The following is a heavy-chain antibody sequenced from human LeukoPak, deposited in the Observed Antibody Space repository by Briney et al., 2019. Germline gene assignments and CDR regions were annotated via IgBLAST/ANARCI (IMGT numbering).Heavy chain of an antibody. V-gene: IGHV4-59*08. D-gene: IGHD1-26*01. CDR2: ISYSGSI. CDR3: ARLGKEVTYRAYYLDY. CDR1: GGSISSYY. J-gene: IGHJ4*02. Sequence: PSETLSLTCTVSGGSISSYYWSWIRQPPGKGLEWIGYISYSGSINYNPSPKSRVTISIDTSKNQLSLKLSSVTAADTAVYYCARLGKEVTYRAYYLDYWGQGTLVTVSS.